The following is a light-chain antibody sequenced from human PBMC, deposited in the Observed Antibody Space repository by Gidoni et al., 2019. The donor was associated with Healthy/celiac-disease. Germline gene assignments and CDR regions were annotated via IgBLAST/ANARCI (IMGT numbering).Light chain of an antibody. CDR3: NSRDSSGNHLV. Sequence: SSELTQDPAVSVALGQTVRITCQGDSLRSYYASWYQQKPGQAPVLVIYGKNNRPSGIPDRFSGSSSGNKGSLTITGAQAEDEADYYCNSRDSSGNHLVFGGGTKLTVL. V-gene: IGLV3-19*01. J-gene: IGLJ3*02. CDR2: GKN. CDR1: SLRSYY.